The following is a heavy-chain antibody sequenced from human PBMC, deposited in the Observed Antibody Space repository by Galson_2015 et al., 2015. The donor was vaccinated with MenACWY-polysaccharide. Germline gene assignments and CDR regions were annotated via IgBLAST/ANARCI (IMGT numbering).Heavy chain of an antibody. CDR1: GFSFSSYG. Sequence: SLRLSCAASGFSFSSYGMHWVRQAPGKGLEWVAVIAYDGSNNYYADSVKGRFTISRDNSKNTLYLQMNSLRAEDTAVYYCAKDLNRYCSGGSCDNFDYWGQGTLVTVSS. J-gene: IGHJ4*02. CDR3: AKDLNRYCSGGSCDNFDY. D-gene: IGHD2-15*01. CDR2: IAYDGSNN. V-gene: IGHV3-30*18.